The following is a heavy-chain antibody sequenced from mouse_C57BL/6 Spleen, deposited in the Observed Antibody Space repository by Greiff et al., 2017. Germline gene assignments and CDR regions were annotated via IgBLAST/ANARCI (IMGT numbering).Heavy chain of an antibody. CDR1: GFNIKNTY. J-gene: IGHJ2*01. CDR3: ADYDLLDY. V-gene: IGHV14-3*01. Sequence: VQLKESVAELVRPGASVKLSCTASGFNIKNTYMHWVKQRPEQGLEWIGSIYPANGNTRYAPKFQGQATITAATSANPAYLQLSSLTSEDTDIYYCADYDLLDYWGQGTTLPVSS. CDR2: IYPANGNT. D-gene: IGHD2-4*01.